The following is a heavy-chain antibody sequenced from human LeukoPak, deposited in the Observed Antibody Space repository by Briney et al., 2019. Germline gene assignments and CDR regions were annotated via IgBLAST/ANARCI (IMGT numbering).Heavy chain of an antibody. CDR3: ASGYDLPY. CDR1: GFTFSSYE. CDR2: ISRSGSTI. Sequence: GGSLRLSCAASGFTFSSYEMNWVRQTPGKGLEWVSYISRSGSTIYYADSVKGRFTISRDNAKNSLYLQMNSLRVEDTAVYYCASGYDLPYWGQGTLVTVSS. D-gene: IGHD5-12*01. J-gene: IGHJ4*02. V-gene: IGHV3-48*03.